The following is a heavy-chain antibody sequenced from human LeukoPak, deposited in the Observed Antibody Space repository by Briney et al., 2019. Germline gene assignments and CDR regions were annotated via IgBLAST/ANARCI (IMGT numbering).Heavy chain of an antibody. D-gene: IGHD2-15*01. J-gene: IGHJ5*02. Sequence: SETLSLTCAVSGDSISSRHYYWAWLRQPPGKGLEWIGNVYYSGTTHYNPSLQSRVTISVHTSNNQFSLKVNSVTAADTAMYYYARRDSGGWFHYNWFDPWGQGTLVTVSS. CDR1: GDSISSRHYY. CDR3: ARRDSGGWFHYNWFDP. CDR2: VYYSGTT. V-gene: IGHV4-39*01.